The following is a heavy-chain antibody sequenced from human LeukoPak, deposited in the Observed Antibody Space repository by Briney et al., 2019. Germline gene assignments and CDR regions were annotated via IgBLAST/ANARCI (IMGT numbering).Heavy chain of an antibody. V-gene: IGHV3-33*06. CDR2: IWYDGSNK. J-gene: IGHJ4*02. Sequence: GRSLRLSCAASGFTFSSYGMHWVRQAPGEGLEWVAVIWYDGSNKYYADSVKGRFTISRDNSKNTLYLQMNSQRAEDTAVYYCAKGRSIAVAGTPFDYGGQGTLVTVSS. CDR1: GFTFSSYG. CDR3: AKGRSIAVAGTPFDY. D-gene: IGHD6-19*01.